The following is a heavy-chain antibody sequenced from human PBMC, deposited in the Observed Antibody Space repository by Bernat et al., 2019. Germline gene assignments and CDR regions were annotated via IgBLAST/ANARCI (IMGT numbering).Heavy chain of an antibody. CDR3: ARHEGSESYYKWGSWFDP. J-gene: IGHJ5*02. D-gene: IGHD3-10*01. V-gene: IGHV5-10-1*01. CDR1: GYSFTSYW. Sequence: EVQLVQSGAEVKKPGESLRISCKGSGYSFTSYWISWVRQMPGKGLEWMGRIDLSDSYTNYSPSFQGHVIISADKTRSTAYLQWSRLKTSDTAMYYCARHEGSESYYKWGSWFDPWGQGTLVTGSS. CDR2: IDLSDSYT.